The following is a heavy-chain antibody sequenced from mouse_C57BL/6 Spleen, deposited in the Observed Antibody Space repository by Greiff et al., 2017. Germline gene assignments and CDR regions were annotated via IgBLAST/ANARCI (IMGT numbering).Heavy chain of an antibody. Sequence: VQLKQSGPELVKPGASVKISCKASGYSFTGYYMNWVKQSPEKSLEWIGEINTSTGGTTYNQKFKAKATLTVYKYSSTAYMQLKSLTSEDAAVYYYARFYYGSSYPYYFDYWGRGTTLTVSS. J-gene: IGHJ2*01. D-gene: IGHD1-1*01. CDR2: INTSTGGT. V-gene: IGHV1-42*01. CDR3: ARFYYGSSYPYYFDY. CDR1: GYSFTGYY.